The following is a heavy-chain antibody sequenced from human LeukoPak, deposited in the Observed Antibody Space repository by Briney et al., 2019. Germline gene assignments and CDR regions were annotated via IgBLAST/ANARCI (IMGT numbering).Heavy chain of an antibody. CDR1: GFTFSSYA. J-gene: IGHJ3*02. V-gene: IGHV3-53*01. D-gene: IGHD3-16*01. Sequence: GGSLRLSCAASGFTFSSYAMSWVRQAPEKGLEWVSVIYSGVSTYYADSVKGRFTISRDNSKNTLYLQMNSLRAEDTAVYYCARFAGGGAFDIWGQGTMVTVSS. CDR2: IYSGVST. CDR3: ARFAGGGAFDI.